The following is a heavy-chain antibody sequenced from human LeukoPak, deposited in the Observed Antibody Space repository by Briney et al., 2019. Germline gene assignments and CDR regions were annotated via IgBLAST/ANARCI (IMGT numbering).Heavy chain of an antibody. CDR1: GFIFSSYW. Sequence: SGGSLRLSCAASGFIFSSYWMSWVRQAPGKGLEWVANIKQDGSEKYYVDSVKGQFTISRDNAKNSLFLQMNSLRAEDTAVYYCARHVRFEGVDYWGQGTLVTVSS. CDR3: ARHVRFEGVDY. J-gene: IGHJ4*02. CDR2: IKQDGSEK. D-gene: IGHD3-16*01. V-gene: IGHV3-7*01.